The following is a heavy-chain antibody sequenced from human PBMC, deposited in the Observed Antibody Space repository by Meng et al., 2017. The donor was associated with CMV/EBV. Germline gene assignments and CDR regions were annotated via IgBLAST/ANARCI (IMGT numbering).Heavy chain of an antibody. V-gene: IGHV1-46*01. J-gene: IGHJ4*02. CDR3: ARESSYDFSHDY. D-gene: IGHD3-3*01. CDR2: INPSGGST. CDR1: RYNFTSYY. Sequence: QVQLGESGDAVKKPGASVKVSCKASRYNFTSYYMHWVRQAPGQGLEWMGIINPSGGSTSYAQKFQGRVTMTRDTSTSTVYMELSSLRSEDTAVYFCARESSYDFSHDYWGQGTLVTVSS.